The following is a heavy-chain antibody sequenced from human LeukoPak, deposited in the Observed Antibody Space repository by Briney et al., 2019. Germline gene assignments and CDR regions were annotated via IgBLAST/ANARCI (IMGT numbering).Heavy chain of an antibody. D-gene: IGHD3-22*01. CDR3: ARARAGSYYDSSGSRLGYFQH. CDR2: INHSGST. J-gene: IGHJ1*01. CDR1: GGSFSGYY. V-gene: IGHV4-34*01. Sequence: SETLSLTRAVYGGSFSGYYWSWIRQPPGKGLEWIGEINHSGSTNYNPSLKSRVTISVDTSKNQFSLKLSSVTAADTAVYYCARARAGSYYDSSGSRLGYFQHWGQGNVVTVSS.